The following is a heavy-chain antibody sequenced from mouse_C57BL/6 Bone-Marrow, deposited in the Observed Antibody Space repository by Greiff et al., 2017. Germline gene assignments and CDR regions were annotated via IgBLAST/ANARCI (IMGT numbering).Heavy chain of an antibody. CDR2: IYPGSGST. V-gene: IGHV1-55*01. CDR1: GYTFTSYW. Sequence: QVHVKQPGAELVKPGASVKMSCKASGYTFTSYWITWVKQRPGQGLEWIGDIYPGSGSTNYNEKFKSKATLTVDTSSSTAYMQLSSLTSEDSAVYYCARYPFAYWGQGTLVTVSA. J-gene: IGHJ3*01. CDR3: ARYPFAY.